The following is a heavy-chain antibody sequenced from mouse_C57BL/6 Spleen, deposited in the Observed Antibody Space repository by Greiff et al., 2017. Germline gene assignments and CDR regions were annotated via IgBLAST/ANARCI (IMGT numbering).Heavy chain of an antibody. V-gene: IGHV6-3*01. CDR1: GFTFSNYW. Sequence: EVKLEESGGGLVQPGGSMKLSCVASGFTFSNYWMNWVRQSPEKGLEWVAQIRLKSDNYATHYAESVKGRFTISRDDSKSSVYLQMNNLRAEDTGIYYCTGTGRDWYFDVWGTGTTVTVSS. CDR2: IRLKSDNYAT. J-gene: IGHJ1*03. CDR3: TGTGRDWYFDV. D-gene: IGHD1-1*01.